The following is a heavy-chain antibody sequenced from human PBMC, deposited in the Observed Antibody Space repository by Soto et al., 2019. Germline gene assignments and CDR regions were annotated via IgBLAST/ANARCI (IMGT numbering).Heavy chain of an antibody. Sequence: SETLSLTCTVSGGSISSGGYYWSWIRQHPGKGLAWIGYIYYSGSTYYNPSLKSRVTISVDTSKNQFSLKLSSVTAADTAVYYCAQYSSSHGHRVGMDVWGQGTTVTVSS. V-gene: IGHV4-31*03. J-gene: IGHJ6*02. D-gene: IGHD6-13*01. CDR2: IYYSGST. CDR1: GGSISSGGYY. CDR3: AQYSSSHGHRVGMDV.